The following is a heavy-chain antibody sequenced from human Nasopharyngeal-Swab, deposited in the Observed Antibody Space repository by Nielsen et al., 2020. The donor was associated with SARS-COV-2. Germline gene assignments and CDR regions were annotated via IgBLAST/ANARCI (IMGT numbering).Heavy chain of an antibody. Sequence: KVSCKGSGYSFSSYWIVWVRQIPGKGLEWMGSMYPRDSDTRYSPSFQGQVTISADKSISTAYLQWSSLKASDTAMYYCATAYNGNYYWDYWGQGTLVTVSS. J-gene: IGHJ4*02. CDR1: GYSFSSYW. CDR3: ATAYNGNYYWDY. V-gene: IGHV5-51*01. CDR2: MYPRDSDT. D-gene: IGHD1-7*01.